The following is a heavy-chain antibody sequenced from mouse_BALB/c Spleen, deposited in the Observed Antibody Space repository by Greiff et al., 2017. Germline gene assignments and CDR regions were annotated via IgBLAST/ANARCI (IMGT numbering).Heavy chain of an antibody. CDR2: ISSGSSTI. Sequence: DVMLVESGGGLVQPGGSRKLSCAASGFTFSSFGMHWVRQAPEKGLEWVAYISSGSSTIYYADTVKGRFTISRDNPKNTLFLQMTSLRSEDTAMYYCARLLRFAYWGQGTLVTVSA. J-gene: IGHJ3*01. V-gene: IGHV5-17*02. D-gene: IGHD1-1*01. CDR3: ARLLRFAY. CDR1: GFTFSSFG.